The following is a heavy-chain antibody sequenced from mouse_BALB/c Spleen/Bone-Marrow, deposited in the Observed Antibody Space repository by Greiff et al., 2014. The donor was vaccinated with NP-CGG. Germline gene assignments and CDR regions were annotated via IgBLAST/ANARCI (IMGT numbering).Heavy chain of an antibody. D-gene: IGHD1-1*02. V-gene: IGHV1-15*01. CDR1: GYTFTDYE. CDR3: TSRTPYYESRYYYTLDY. J-gene: IGHJ4*01. Sequence: VQRVESGAELVRPGASVTLSCKASGYTFTDYEMYWVKQTPVHGLEWIGAIDPETGGTADNQKFRGKATLTADKSSSTAYMELPSMTSEDYAVYYCTSRTPYYESRYYYTLDYWGQGTSVTVSS. CDR2: IDPETGGT.